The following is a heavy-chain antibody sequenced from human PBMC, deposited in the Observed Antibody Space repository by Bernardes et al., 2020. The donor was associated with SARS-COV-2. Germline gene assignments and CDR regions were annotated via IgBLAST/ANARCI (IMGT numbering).Heavy chain of an antibody. CDR2: VSAGGDLK. Sequence: GGSLRLSCAASGFTFSSYWMSWVRQAPGTGLEWVSTVSAGGDLKYYGDSVKGRFTISRDSSKNTLHLQMNSLRADDTAVYYCAKNLLGGFDSWGQGTLVTVSS. CDR1: GFTFSSYW. CDR3: AKNLLGGFDS. J-gene: IGHJ4*02. D-gene: IGHD3-16*01. V-gene: IGHV3-23*01.